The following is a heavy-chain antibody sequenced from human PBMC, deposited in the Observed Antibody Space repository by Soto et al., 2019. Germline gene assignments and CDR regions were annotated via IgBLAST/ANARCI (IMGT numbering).Heavy chain of an antibody. CDR3: ARDRSDYYDSSGYYGDAFDI. CDR1: GFTFSSYS. Sequence: EVQLVESGGGLVKPGGSLRLSCAASGFTFSSYSMNWVRQAPGKGLEWVSSISSSSSYIYYADSVKGRFTISRDNAKNSLYLQMNSLRAEDTAVYYCARDRSDYYDSSGYYGDAFDIWGQGTMVTVSS. J-gene: IGHJ3*02. V-gene: IGHV3-21*01. CDR2: ISSSSSYI. D-gene: IGHD3-22*01.